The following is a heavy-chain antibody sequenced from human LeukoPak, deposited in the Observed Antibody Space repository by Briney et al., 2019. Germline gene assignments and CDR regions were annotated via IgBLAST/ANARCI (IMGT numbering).Heavy chain of an antibody. Sequence: ASVKVSCKASGYTFTGYYMHWVRQAPGQGLEWTGVINPSGGSTRYAQKFQDRVTMTRDMSTSTVYMELSSLRSEDTAVYYCAREGVSGSYLGYWGQGTLVTVSS. V-gene: IGHV1-46*01. CDR1: GYTFTGYY. J-gene: IGHJ4*02. D-gene: IGHD1-26*01. CDR3: AREGVSGSYLGY. CDR2: INPSGGST.